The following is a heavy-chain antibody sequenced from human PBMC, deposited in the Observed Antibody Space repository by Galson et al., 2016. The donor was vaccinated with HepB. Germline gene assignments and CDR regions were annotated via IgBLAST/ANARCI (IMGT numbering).Heavy chain of an antibody. CDR3: AAVWAT. J-gene: IGHJ5*02. V-gene: IGHV4-4*02. CDR1: GDSIRSSNW. D-gene: IGHD7-27*01. Sequence: SETLSLTCGVSGDSIRSSNWWSWVRQPPGKGLEWLGEIYHPGNAGYNPSLMSRVTISVDTSRNQFSLKLTSVTAADTAVYYCAAVWATWGQGALVTVSS. CDR2: IYHPGNA.